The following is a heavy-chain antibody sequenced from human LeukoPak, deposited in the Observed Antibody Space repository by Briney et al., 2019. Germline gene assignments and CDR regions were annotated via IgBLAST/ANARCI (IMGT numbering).Heavy chain of an antibody. CDR2: IKQDGSEK. D-gene: IGHD3-3*01. V-gene: IGHV3-7*01. Sequence: GGSLRLSCVASGFIFSNYWMSWVRQAPGKGLEWVGNIKQDGSEKYYVDSVKGRFTISRDNAKNSLYLQMNSLRAEDTAVYYCARYYDFWGGYYTTFSYWGQGTLVTVSS. CDR1: GFIFSNYW. J-gene: IGHJ4*02. CDR3: ARYYDFWGGYYTTFSY.